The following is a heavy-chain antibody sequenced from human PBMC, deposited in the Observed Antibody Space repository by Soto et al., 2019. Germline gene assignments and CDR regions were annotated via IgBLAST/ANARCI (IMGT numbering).Heavy chain of an antibody. CDR2: ISSNGGST. CDR3: ARDYDFWTPSAAFDI. Sequence: GGSLRLSCAASGFTFSSYAMHWVRQAPGKGQEYVSAISSNGGSTYYANSVKGRFTISRDNSTNTLYLQMGSLRAEDMAVYYCARDYDFWTPSAAFDIWGQGTMVTVSS. J-gene: IGHJ3*02. V-gene: IGHV3-64*01. D-gene: IGHD3-3*01. CDR1: GFTFSSYA.